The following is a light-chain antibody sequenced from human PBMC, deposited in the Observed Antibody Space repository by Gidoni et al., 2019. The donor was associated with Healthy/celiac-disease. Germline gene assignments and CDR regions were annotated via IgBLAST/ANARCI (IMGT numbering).Light chain of an antibody. V-gene: IGKV1-9*01. J-gene: IGKJ4*01. CDR3: QQLNSYPPT. Sequence: IKLTQSPSSLSASVGDTVTITCRASQGISSYLAWYPQKPGKAPKLLIYAASTLQSGVQSRFSGSGSGTDFTLTISSLQPEDFATYYCQQLNSYPPTFGGGTKVEIK. CDR2: AAS. CDR1: QGISSY.